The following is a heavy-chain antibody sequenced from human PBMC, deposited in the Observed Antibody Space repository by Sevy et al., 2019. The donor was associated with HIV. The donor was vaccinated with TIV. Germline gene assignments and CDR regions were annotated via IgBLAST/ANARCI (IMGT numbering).Heavy chain of an antibody. CDR1: GGTFSDYA. V-gene: IGHV1-69*06. Sequence: ASVKFSCKASGGTFSDYAISWVRQAPGQGLEWMGGIIPIFGSTNYAQKFQGRVTITADKSTSTVYMELSSLRSEDSALYYCARFKYYGSESLYYFDCWGQGTLVTVSS. CDR2: IIPIFGST. J-gene: IGHJ4*02. CDR3: ARFKYYGSESLYYFDC. D-gene: IGHD3-10*01.